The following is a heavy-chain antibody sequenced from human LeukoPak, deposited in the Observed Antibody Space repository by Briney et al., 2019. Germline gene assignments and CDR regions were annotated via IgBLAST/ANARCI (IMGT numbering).Heavy chain of an antibody. V-gene: IGHV3-30*05. CDR3: ARDFGSV. J-gene: IGHJ6*04. CDR1: GFTFSSYW. Sequence: GGSLRLSCAASGFTFSSYWMSWVRQAPGKGLEWVAVISYDGSNKYYADSVKGRFTISRDNSKNTLYLQMNSLRAEGTAVYYCARDFGSVWGKGTTVTVSS. D-gene: IGHD3-10*01. CDR2: ISYDGSNK.